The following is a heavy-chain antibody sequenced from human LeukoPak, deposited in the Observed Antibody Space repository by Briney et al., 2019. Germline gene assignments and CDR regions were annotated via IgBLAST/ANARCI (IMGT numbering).Heavy chain of an antibody. Sequence: GGSLRLSSAPPAFTFNKYAMHWVRQAPGKGLEWLTFIQYDGSDKYYADSVKGRFTISRDNAKNSLYLQMNSLRAEDTAVYYCARASVAAAGTFDYWGQGTLVTVSS. D-gene: IGHD6-13*01. CDR1: AFTFNKYA. CDR3: ARASVAAAGTFDY. J-gene: IGHJ4*02. CDR2: IQYDGSDK. V-gene: IGHV3-30*02.